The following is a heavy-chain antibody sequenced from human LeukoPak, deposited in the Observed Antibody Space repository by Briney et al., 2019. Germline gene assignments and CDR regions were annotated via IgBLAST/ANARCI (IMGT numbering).Heavy chain of an antibody. J-gene: IGHJ4*02. D-gene: IGHD3-10*01. Sequence: PGGSLRLSCAASGFTFSSYGMHWVRQAPGKGLEWVAVISYDGSNKYYADSVKGRFTISRDNSKNTLYLQMNSLRVEDTAVYYCARTYYSGSGSYYPHNYFDYWGQGTLVAVSS. CDR1: GFTFSSYG. CDR2: ISYDGSNK. V-gene: IGHV3-30*03. CDR3: ARTYYSGSGSYYPHNYFDY.